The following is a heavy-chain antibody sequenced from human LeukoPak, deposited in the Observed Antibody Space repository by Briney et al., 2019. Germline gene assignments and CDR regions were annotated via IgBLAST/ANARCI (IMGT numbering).Heavy chain of an antibody. D-gene: IGHD3-9*01. CDR3: ASSSYDILTGYYRELDY. J-gene: IGHJ4*02. V-gene: IGHV3-48*03. Sequence: GGSLRLSCAASGFTFSSYEMNWVRQAPGKGLEWVSYISSSGSTIYYADSVKGRFTISRDNAKNSLYLQMNSLRAEDTAVYYRASSSYDILTGYYRELDYWGQGTLVTVSS. CDR1: GFTFSSYE. CDR2: ISSSGSTI.